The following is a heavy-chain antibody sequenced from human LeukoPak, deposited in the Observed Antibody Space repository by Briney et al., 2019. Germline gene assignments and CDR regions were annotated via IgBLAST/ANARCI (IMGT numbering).Heavy chain of an antibody. CDR3: AKAIKGADILTGHYPDY. CDR2: IWYDGSNK. J-gene: IGHJ4*02. Sequence: GRSLRLSCAASGFTFSSYGMHWVRQAPGKGLEWVAVIWYDGSNKYYADSVKGRFTISRDNSKNTLYLQMNSLRAEDTAVYYCAKAIKGADILTGHYPDYWGQGTLVTVSS. CDR1: GFTFSSYG. V-gene: IGHV3-33*06. D-gene: IGHD3-9*01.